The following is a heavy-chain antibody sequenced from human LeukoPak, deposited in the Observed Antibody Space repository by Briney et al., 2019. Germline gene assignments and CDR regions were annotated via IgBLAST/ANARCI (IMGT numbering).Heavy chain of an antibody. J-gene: IGHJ6*03. CDR2: IYYSGST. CDR1: GFTFNTFW. Sequence: PGGSLRLSCAASGFTFNTFWMSWIRQPPGKGLEWIGYIYYSGSTNYNPSLKSRVTISVDTSKNQFSLKLSSVTAADTAVYYCARAFYPGYYSYMAVWGKGTTVTVSS. V-gene: IGHV4-59*01. D-gene: IGHD3-3*02. CDR3: ARAFYPGYYSYMAV.